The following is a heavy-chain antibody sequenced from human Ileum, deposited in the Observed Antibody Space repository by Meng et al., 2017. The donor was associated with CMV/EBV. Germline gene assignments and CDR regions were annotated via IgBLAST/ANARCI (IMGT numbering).Heavy chain of an antibody. Sequence: GESLKISCVASGFTFSSYEFNWVRQAPGKGLEWLSHINAGGRTIYYADSVKGRFTISRDNAKNSRHLQINSLRAEDTAVYYCVREQWLVHSFDKWGQGTLVTVSS. CDR2: INAGGRTI. CDR3: VREQWLVHSFDK. CDR1: GFTFSSYE. J-gene: IGHJ4*02. V-gene: IGHV3-48*03. D-gene: IGHD6-19*01.